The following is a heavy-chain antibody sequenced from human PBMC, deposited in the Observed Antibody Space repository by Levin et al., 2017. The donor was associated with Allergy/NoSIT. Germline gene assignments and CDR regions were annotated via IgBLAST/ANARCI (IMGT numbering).Heavy chain of an antibody. J-gene: IGHJ6*02. CDR1: GGSISSPSSY. V-gene: IGHV4-39*01. CDR2: IYYSGTT. Sequence: PSQTLSLTCTVSGGSISSPSSYWGWIRQPPGRGLGWIGSIYYSGTTYYNLSLKSRVIISVDTSKNQFSLKLSSVTAADTAVFYCARQSAVGGILYGMDVWGPGTTVTVSS. CDR3: ARQSAVGGILYGMDV. D-gene: IGHD1-26*01.